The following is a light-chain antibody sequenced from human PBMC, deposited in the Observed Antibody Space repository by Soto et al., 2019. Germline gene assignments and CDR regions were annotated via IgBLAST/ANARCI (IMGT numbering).Light chain of an antibody. CDR2: DVS. J-gene: IGLJ2*01. CDR1: SSDVGGYNY. V-gene: IGLV2-14*03. Sequence: QSALTQPASVSGSPGQSITISCTGTSSDVGGYNYVSWYQQHPGKAPKLMIYDVSNRPSGVSNRFSGSKSVNTASLTISGLPPEYEAAYLCSSYKSSSTLVFGGGTKLTVL. CDR3: SSYKSSSTLV.